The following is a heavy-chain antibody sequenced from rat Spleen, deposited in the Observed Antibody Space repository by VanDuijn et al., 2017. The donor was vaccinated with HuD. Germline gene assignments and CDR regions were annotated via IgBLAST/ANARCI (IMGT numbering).Heavy chain of an antibody. Sequence: QVQLKESGPGLVQPSQTLSLTCTVSGFSLTSNSVSWVRQPPGKGLEWLGAIWSGGSTDYNSALKSRLSISRDTSKSQVFLKMNSLQTEDTAIYFCTRRYNSGTGYVMDAWGQGASVTVSS. CDR1: GFSLTSNS. V-gene: IGHV2-1*01. CDR2: IWSGGST. D-gene: IGHD4-3*01. J-gene: IGHJ4*01. CDR3: TRRYNSGTGYVMDA.